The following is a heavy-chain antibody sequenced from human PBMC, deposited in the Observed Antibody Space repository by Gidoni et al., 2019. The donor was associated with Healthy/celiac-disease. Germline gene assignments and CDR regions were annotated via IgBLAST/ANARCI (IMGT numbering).Heavy chain of an antibody. Sequence: EVQLLESGGGLVQPGGSLRLSCAASGFTFSSYAMSWVRQAPGKGLEWVSAISGSGGSTYYADSVKGRFTISRDNSKNTLYLQMNSLRAEDTAVYYCAVRIAVAGANFDYWGQGTLVTVSS. J-gene: IGHJ4*02. CDR3: AVRIAVAGANFDY. D-gene: IGHD6-19*01. V-gene: IGHV3-23*01. CDR2: ISGSGGST. CDR1: GFTFSSYA.